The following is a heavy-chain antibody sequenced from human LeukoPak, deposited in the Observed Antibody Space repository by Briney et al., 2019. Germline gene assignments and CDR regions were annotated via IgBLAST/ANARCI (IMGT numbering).Heavy chain of an antibody. V-gene: IGHV4-39*07. Sequence: SETLSLTCTVSGGAISSSSYYWGWIRQPPGKGLEWIGSIYYSGSTYYNPSLKSRVTISVDTSKNQFSLKLSSVTAADTAVYYCAREERGFEYYYYYYYMDVWGKGTTVTVSS. CDR2: IYYSGST. CDR3: AREERGFEYYYYYYYMDV. D-gene: IGHD3-9*01. CDR1: GGAISSSSYY. J-gene: IGHJ6*03.